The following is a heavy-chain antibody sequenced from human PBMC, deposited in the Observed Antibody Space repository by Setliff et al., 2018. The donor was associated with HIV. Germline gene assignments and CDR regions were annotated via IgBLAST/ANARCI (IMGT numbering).Heavy chain of an antibody. CDR1: GVSISSYY. Sequence: PSETLSLTCNVSGVSISSYYWSWVRQPPGKGLEYIGYIYSNGGTNYNPSLKSRVTISVDTSKNQFSLKLSSVTAADTAVYYCARLCRTRADTAYYNFWSGYRNWFDPWGQGTLVTVSS. J-gene: IGHJ5*02. CDR3: ARLCRTRADTAYYNFWSGYRNWFDP. V-gene: IGHV4-4*08. CDR2: IYSNGGT. D-gene: IGHD3-3*01.